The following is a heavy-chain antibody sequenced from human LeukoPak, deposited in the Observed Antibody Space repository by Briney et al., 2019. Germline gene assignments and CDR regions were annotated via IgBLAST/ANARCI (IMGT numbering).Heavy chain of an antibody. V-gene: IGHV3-74*01. D-gene: IGHD3-3*01. J-gene: IGHJ4*02. CDR3: ARGGYYGSGRYYFDS. CDR1: GFTFSSYW. Sequence: GGTLRLSCAASGFTFSSYWMHWVRQAPGKGLVWVSRIKSDGSNTNYADSVKGRFTISRDNAKNTLHLQMNSLRAEDTAVYYCARGGYYGSGRYYFDSWGQGTLVTVSS. CDR2: IKSDGSNT.